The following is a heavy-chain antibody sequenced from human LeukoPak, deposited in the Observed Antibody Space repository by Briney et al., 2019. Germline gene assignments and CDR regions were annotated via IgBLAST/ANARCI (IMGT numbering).Heavy chain of an antibody. V-gene: IGHV3-48*04. D-gene: IGHD5-24*01. CDR3: ARDRSTDGYNYYFEY. Sequence: GGSLRLSCAVSGITFSSYSMNWVRQAPGKGLEWISYISSASSSIYYADSVKGRFTISRDNAKNSLFLQMNSLRAEDTAVYYCARDRSTDGYNYYFEYWGQGTLVTVSS. CDR1: GITFSSYS. CDR2: ISSASSSI. J-gene: IGHJ4*02.